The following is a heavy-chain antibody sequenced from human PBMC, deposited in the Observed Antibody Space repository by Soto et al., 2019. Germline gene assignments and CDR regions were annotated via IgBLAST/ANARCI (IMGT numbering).Heavy chain of an antibody. Sequence: QVQLVQSGAEVKKPGSSVKVSCKASGGTFSSYAISWVRQAPGQGLEWMGGIIPIFGTANYAQKIQGRVTITADESTSTAYMELSSLRSADSAVYYCARVGRYYYYSSGYYGAFDIWGQGTMVTVSS. CDR3: ARVGRYYYYSSGYYGAFDI. CDR2: IIPIFGTA. D-gene: IGHD3-22*01. CDR1: GGTFSSYA. V-gene: IGHV1-69*01. J-gene: IGHJ3*02.